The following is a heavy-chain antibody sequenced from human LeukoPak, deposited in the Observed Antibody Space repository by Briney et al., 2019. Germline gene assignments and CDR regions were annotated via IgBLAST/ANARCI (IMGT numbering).Heavy chain of an antibody. CDR3: ARDPDYGDYVEYFQH. Sequence: GGSLRLSCAASGFTFSSYGMSWVRQAPGKGLEWVSAISGSGGSTYYADSVKGRFTISRDNSKNTLYLQMNSLRAEDTAVYYCARDPDYGDYVEYFQHWGQGTLVTVSS. CDR1: GFTFSSYG. V-gene: IGHV3-23*01. J-gene: IGHJ1*01. D-gene: IGHD4-17*01. CDR2: ISGSGGST.